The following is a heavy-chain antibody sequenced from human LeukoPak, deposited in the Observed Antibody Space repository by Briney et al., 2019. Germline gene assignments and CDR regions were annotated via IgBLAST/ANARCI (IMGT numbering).Heavy chain of an antibody. V-gene: IGHV3-7*01. CDR2: IKEDGTET. CDR1: GFMFSSNW. Sequence: GGSLRLSCAASGFMFSSNWMSWVRLAPGKRLEWVANIKEDGTETYYVDSVKGRFTISRDNAKNTLYLQMNSLRAEDTAVYYCTRDWRNLGYDYWGQGTLVTVSS. D-gene: IGHD5-12*01. J-gene: IGHJ4*02. CDR3: TRDWRNLGYDY.